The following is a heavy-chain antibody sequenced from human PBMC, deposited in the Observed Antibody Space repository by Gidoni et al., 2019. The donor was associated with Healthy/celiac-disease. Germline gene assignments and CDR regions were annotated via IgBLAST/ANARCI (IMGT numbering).Heavy chain of an antibody. CDR2: INHSGST. Sequence: QVQLQQWGAGLLKPSETLSLTCAVYGGSFSGYYWSWIRQPPGKGLEWIGEINHSGSTNYNPSLKSRVTISVDTSKNQFSLKLSSVTAADTAVYYCARAEDYDFWSGYYEFDYWGQGTLVTVSS. V-gene: IGHV4-34*01. J-gene: IGHJ4*02. CDR3: ARAEDYDFWSGYYEFDY. D-gene: IGHD3-3*01. CDR1: GGSFSGYY.